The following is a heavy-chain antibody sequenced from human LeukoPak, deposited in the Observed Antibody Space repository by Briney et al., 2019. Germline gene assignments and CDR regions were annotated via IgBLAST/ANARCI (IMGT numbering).Heavy chain of an antibody. J-gene: IGHJ4*02. CDR1: GYTFTGYY. CDR3: AREDYGGNPYFDY. V-gene: IGHV1-18*04. CDR2: ISAYNGNT. Sequence: ASVKVSCKASGYTFTGYYMHWVRQAPGQGLEWMGWISAYNGNTNYAQKLQGRVTMTTDTSTSTAYMELRSLRSDDTAVYYCAREDYGGNPYFDYWGQGTLVTVSS. D-gene: IGHD4-23*01.